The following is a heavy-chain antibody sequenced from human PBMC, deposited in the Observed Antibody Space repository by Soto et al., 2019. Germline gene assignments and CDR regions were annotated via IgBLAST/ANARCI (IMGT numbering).Heavy chain of an antibody. Sequence: SETLSLTCTVSGGSISSGDYYWSWIRQPPGKGLEWIGYIYYSGSTYYNPSLKSRVTISVDTSKNQFSLKLSSVTAADTAVYYCARGKMVRGVTQYNWFAPWGQGTLVTVSS. CDR3: ARGKMVRGVTQYNWFAP. CDR2: IYYSGST. V-gene: IGHV4-30-4*01. CDR1: GGSISSGDYY. J-gene: IGHJ5*02. D-gene: IGHD3-10*01.